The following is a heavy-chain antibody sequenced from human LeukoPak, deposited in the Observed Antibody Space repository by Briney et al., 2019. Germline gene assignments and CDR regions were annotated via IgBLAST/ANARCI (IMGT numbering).Heavy chain of an antibody. J-gene: IGHJ6*02. CDR2: IYHSGTI. CDR1: GGSINSYF. D-gene: IGHD2-15*01. CDR3: AREGSAYGMDV. Sequence: SETLSLTCTVSGGSINSYFWSWIRQPPGKGLEWIAYIYHSGTINYNPSLKSRVTISLDTSKSQVSLNLTSVTAADTAVYYCAREGSAYGMDVWGQGTRSPSP. V-gene: IGHV4-59*01.